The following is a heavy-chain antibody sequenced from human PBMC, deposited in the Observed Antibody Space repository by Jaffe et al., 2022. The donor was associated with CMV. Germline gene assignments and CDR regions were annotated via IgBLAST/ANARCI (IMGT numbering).Heavy chain of an antibody. CDR1: GFTFSSYS. V-gene: IGHV3-21*01. D-gene: IGHD6-19*01. Sequence: EVQLVESGGGLVKPGGSLRLSCAASGFTFSSYSMNWVRQAPGKGLEWVSSISSSSSYIYYADSVKGRFTISRDNAKNSLYLQMNSLRAEDTAVYYCARVIQRSHMYSSGWYRWFDPWGQGTLVTVSS. CDR3: ARVIQRSHMYSSGWYRWFDP. CDR2: ISSSSSYI. J-gene: IGHJ5*02.